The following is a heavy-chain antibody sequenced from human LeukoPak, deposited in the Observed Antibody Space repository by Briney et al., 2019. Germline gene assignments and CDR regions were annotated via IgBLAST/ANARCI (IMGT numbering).Heavy chain of an antibody. CDR1: GGSISSGGYY. CDR3: ARGAAIGGVLNY. Sequence: SETLSLTCTVPGGSISSGGYYWSWIRQHPGKGLEWIGYIYYSGSTYYNPSLKSRVTISVDTSKNQFSLKLSSVTAADTAVYYCARGAAIGGVLNYWGQGTLVTVSS. J-gene: IGHJ4*02. CDR2: IYYSGST. V-gene: IGHV4-31*03. D-gene: IGHD3-16*01.